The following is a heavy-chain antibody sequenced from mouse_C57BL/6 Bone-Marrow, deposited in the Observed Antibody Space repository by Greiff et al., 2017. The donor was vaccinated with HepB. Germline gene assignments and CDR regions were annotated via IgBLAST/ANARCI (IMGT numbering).Heavy chain of an antibody. CDR3: SSSILHVGY. CDR2: IDTSDSET. D-gene: IGHD1-2*01. Sequence: QVQLQQPGAELVRPGSSVKLSCKASGYTFTSYWMHWVKQRPIKGLEWIGNIDTSDSETPYNQKFKDKATLTVDKSSSTTYMQLSSLTSEDSAVYFCSSSILHVGYGGQGNSLTVSA. V-gene: IGHV1-52*01. J-gene: IGHJ2*03. CDR1: GYTFTSYW.